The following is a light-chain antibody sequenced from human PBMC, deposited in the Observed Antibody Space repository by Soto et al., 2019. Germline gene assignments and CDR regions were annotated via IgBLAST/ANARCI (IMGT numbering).Light chain of an antibody. CDR1: QSLLHSSGYTY. CDR2: LAS. V-gene: IGKV2-28*01. Sequence: DIVMTQSPLSLPVTPGEPASISCRSSQSLLHSSGYTYLNWYLQKPGQSPHLLIYLASNRTSGVPDRFSGSGSGTDFTLKISRVEAEDVGVYYCMQALQTPLTFGQGTRLEIK. J-gene: IGKJ5*01. CDR3: MQALQTPLT.